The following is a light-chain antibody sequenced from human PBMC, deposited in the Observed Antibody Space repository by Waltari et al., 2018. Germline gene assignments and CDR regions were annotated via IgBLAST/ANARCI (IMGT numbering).Light chain of an antibody. CDR2: AVS. CDR3: LQSYRIPWT. V-gene: IGKV1-39*01. CDR1: QSVSNY. J-gene: IGKJ1*01. Sequence: DIQMNQSPSSLSASVGDTVTITCRASQSVSNYLNWYQQKPGQAPNLLIYAVSFLPPGVPSRFGGSGSATDFALTIHSLQPEDFATYYCLQSYRIPWTFGQGTTV.